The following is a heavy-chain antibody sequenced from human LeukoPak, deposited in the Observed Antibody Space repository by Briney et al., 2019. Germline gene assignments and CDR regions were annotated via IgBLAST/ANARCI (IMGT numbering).Heavy chain of an antibody. Sequence: GGSLRLSCAASGFTLSNYGIHWVRQAPGKGLVWVSHIHNDGTTTTYAASVKGRFTISRDNAKNTVYLDMAGLSGEDTAAYYCARDFYGRYCTGGSCYYRNWFDPWGQGTQVTVSS. CDR3: ARDFYGRYCTGGSCYYRNWFDP. D-gene: IGHD2-15*01. J-gene: IGHJ5*02. CDR1: GFTLSNYG. CDR2: IHNDGTTT. V-gene: IGHV3-74*03.